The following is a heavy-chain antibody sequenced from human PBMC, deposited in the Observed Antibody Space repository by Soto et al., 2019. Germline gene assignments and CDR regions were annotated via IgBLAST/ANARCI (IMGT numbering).Heavy chain of an antibody. V-gene: IGHV3-30-3*01. CDR1: GFTFSSYA. Sequence: GGSLRLSCAASGFTFSSYAMHWVRQAPGKGLEWVAVISYDGSNKYYADSVKGRFTISRDNSKNTLYLQMNSLRAEDTAVYYCAREKTRRDTASRRAPYYYYGMDVWGQGTTVTVSS. D-gene: IGHD5-18*01. CDR3: AREKTRRDTASRRAPYYYYGMDV. J-gene: IGHJ6*02. CDR2: ISYDGSNK.